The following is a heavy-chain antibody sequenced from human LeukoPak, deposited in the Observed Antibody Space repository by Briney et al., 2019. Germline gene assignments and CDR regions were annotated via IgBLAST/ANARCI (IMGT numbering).Heavy chain of an antibody. V-gene: IGHV3-11*01. CDR2: ISGGGTT. D-gene: IGHD3-10*01. CDR1: GFTFSDYY. J-gene: IGHJ4*02. CDR3: ARATFGEWLLDY. Sequence: GGSLRLSCAASGFTFSDYYMTWIRQSPAKGLEWVSYISGGGTTYYADSVKGRFYISRDNANNSLYLQRNSLRGDDTAVYYCARATFGEWLLDYWGQGTLVTVSS.